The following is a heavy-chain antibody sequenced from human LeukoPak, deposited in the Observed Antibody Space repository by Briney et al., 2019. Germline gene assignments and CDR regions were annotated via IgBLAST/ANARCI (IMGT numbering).Heavy chain of an antibody. CDR3: ARVNGYNDHFDY. CDR1: GGSISSYY. Sequence: ASETLSLTCTVSGGSISSYYWSWIRQPPGKGLEWIGYIYYSGSTNYNPSLKSRVTISVDTSKNQFSLKLSSVTAADTAVYYCARVNGYNDHFDYWGQGTLVTVSS. V-gene: IGHV4-59*01. J-gene: IGHJ4*02. D-gene: IGHD5-24*01. CDR2: IYYSGST.